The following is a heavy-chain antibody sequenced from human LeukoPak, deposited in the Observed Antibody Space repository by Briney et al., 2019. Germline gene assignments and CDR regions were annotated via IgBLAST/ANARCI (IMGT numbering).Heavy chain of an antibody. CDR3: ARGLGAVTGDY. CDR1: GFTFSSYS. V-gene: IGHV3-21*01. CDR2: ISSSSYI. Sequence: GGSLRLSCAASGFTFSSYSMNWVRQAPGKGLEWVSSISSSSYIYYADSVKGRFTISRDNAKNSLYLQMNSLRAEDTAVYYCARGLGAVTGDYWGQGTLVTVSS. J-gene: IGHJ4*02. D-gene: IGHD1-26*01.